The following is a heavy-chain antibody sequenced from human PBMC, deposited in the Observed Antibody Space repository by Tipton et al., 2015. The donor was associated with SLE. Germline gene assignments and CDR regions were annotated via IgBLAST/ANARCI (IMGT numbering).Heavy chain of an antibody. D-gene: IGHD2-21*01. CDR2: MRQDGSEQ. Sequence: GSLRLSCAASGFSLRNYWMSWVRQAPGKGLEWVANMRQDGSEQNYVDSVKGRFTMSRDTAKNVVFLQMITLRAEDTAVYYCARDVTFAIGAMGLKNYWGQGTPVTVSS. V-gene: IGHV3-7*01. CDR3: ARDVTFAIGAMGLKNY. CDR1: GFSLRNYW. J-gene: IGHJ4*02.